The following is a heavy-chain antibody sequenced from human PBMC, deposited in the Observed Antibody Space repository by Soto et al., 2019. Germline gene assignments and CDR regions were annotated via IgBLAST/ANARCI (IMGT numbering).Heavy chain of an antibody. V-gene: IGHV1-3*01. CDR1: GYTFTSYA. CDR3: ARGGYCSGGSCPEYYGMDV. CDR2: INAGNGNT. J-gene: IGHJ6*02. D-gene: IGHD2-15*01. Sequence: ASVKVSCKASGYTFTSYAMHWVRQAPGQRLEWMGWINAGNGNTKYSQKFQGRVTITRNTSASTAYMELSSLRPEDTAVYYCARGGYCSGGSCPEYYGMDVWGQGTTVTVSS.